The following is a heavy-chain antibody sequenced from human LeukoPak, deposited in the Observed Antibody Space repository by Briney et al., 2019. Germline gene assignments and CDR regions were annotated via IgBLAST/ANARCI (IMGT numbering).Heavy chain of an antibody. CDR1: GFTFSTFA. CDR3: AKGATRTKFNWFDP. V-gene: IGHV3-23*01. Sequence: HSGGSLRLSCAASGFTFSTFAMSWVRQAPGKGLEWVSSTTGGGSTYEADSVKGRFTISRDNSKNTVYLHMNTLRAEDTALYYCAKGATRTKFNWFDPWGQGTLVTVSS. J-gene: IGHJ5*02. D-gene: IGHD1-1*01. CDR2: TTGGGST.